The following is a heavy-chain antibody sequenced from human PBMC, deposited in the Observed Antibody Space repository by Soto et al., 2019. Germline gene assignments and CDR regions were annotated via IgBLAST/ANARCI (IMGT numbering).Heavy chain of an antibody. J-gene: IGHJ6*03. D-gene: IGHD3-10*01. CDR1: GGSISSYY. CDR3: ARVSGAPDYYYMDV. CDR2: IYYSGST. V-gene: IGHV4-59*01. Sequence: SETLSLTCTVSGGSISSYYWSWIRQPPGKGLEWIGYIYYSGSTNYNPSLKSRVTISVDTSKNQFSLKLSSVTAADTAVYYCARVSGAPDYYYMDVWGKGTTVTVSS.